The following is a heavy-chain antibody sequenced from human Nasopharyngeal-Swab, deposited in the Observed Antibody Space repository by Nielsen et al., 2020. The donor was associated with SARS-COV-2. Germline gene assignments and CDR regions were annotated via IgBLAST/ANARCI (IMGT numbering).Heavy chain of an antibody. CDR1: GFTFNNYT. J-gene: IGHJ6*02. V-gene: IGHV3-21*01. Sequence: GGSLRLSCAASGFTFNNYTMNWVRQAPGKGLEWVPPISSSSSYIYYAASVKGRFTISRDNAKNSLYLQMNSLRAEDTAVYYCATDQSYGYSRYYGMDVWGQGTTVTVSS. D-gene: IGHD5-18*01. CDR3: ATDQSYGYSRYYGMDV. CDR2: ISSSSSYI.